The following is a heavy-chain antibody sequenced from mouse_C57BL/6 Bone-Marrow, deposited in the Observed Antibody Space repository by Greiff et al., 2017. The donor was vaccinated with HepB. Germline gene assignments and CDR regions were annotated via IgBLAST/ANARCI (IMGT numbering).Heavy chain of an antibody. CDR2: SRNKANDYTT. D-gene: IGHD1-1*01. J-gene: IGHJ1*03. CDR1: GFTFSDFY. V-gene: IGHV7-1*01. Sequence: EVNLVESGGGLVQSGRSLRLSCATSGFTFSDFYMEWVRQAPGKGLEWIAASRNKANDYTTEYSASVKGRFIVSRDTSQSILYLQMNALRAEDTAIYYCARGITRYWYFDVWGTGTTVTVSS. CDR3: ARGITRYWYFDV.